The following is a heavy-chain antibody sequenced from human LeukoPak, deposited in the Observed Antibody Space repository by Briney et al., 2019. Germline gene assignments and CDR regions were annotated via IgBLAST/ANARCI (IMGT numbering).Heavy chain of an antibody. CDR3: AKGQPLRFLDFGAFDI. CDR2: INPSGGST. J-gene: IGHJ3*02. V-gene: IGHV1-46*01. D-gene: IGHD3-3*01. CDR1: GYTFTSYY. Sequence: ASVKVSCKASGYTFTSYYMHWVRQAPGQGLEWMGIINPSGGSTSYAQKFQGRVTMTRDTSTSTVYMELSSLRSEDTAVYYCAKGQPLRFLDFGAFDIWGQGTMVTVSS.